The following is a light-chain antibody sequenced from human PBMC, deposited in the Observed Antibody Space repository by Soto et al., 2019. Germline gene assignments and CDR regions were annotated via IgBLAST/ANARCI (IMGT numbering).Light chain of an antibody. Sequence: VIWMTKSPSLLSASTGDRVPISCRMSQGISSYLAWYQQQPGKAPKLLLYAASTLQTGVPSTFSGSGSGTDFTLTISSLQPEDFATYYCQQNYSPPPSTFGQGTRLEIK. CDR1: QGISSY. J-gene: IGKJ5*01. CDR3: QQNYSPPPST. CDR2: AAS. V-gene: IGKV1D-8*03.